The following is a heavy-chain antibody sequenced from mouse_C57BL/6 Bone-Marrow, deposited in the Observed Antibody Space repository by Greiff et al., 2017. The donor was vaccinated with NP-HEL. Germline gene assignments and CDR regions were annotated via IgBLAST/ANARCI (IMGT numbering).Heavy chain of an antibody. D-gene: IGHD2-5*01. V-gene: IGHV1-18*01. CDR1: GYTFTDYN. CDR2: INPNNGGT. J-gene: IGHJ4*01. CDR3: ARGGPYYSNSRAMDY. Sequence: EVQLQQSGPELVKPGASVKITCKASGYTFTDYNMDWVKQSHGKSLEWIGDINPNNGGTIYNQKFKGKATLTVDKSSSTAYMELRSLTSEDTAVYYCARGGPYYSNSRAMDYWGQGTSVTVSS.